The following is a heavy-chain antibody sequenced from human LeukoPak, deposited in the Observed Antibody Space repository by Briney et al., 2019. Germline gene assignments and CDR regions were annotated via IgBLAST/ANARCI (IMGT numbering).Heavy chain of an antibody. D-gene: IGHD6-13*01. CDR3: ARERGIALFDI. CDR1: GFTFSSYW. CDR2: IKQDGSEK. V-gene: IGHV3-7*01. Sequence: GGSLRLSCAASGFTFSSYWMSWVRQAPGKGLERVANIKQDGSEKYYVDSVKGRFTISRDNAKNSLYLQMNSLRAEDTAVYYCARERGIALFDIWGQGTMVTVSS. J-gene: IGHJ3*02.